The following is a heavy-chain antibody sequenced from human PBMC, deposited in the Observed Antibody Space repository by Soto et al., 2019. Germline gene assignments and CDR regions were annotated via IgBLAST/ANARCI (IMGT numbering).Heavy chain of an antibody. CDR1: GVTFSSYA. CDR3: AKCLCDRKWSPSTYYYYYGMDV. D-gene: IGHD2-15*01. J-gene: IGHJ6*02. V-gene: IGHV3-23*01. Sequence: WGSLRLSRAAAGVTFSSYAMSWVRKAPGKGLEWVSAISGSGGSTYYADSVKGRFTISRDNSKNTLYLQMNSLRAEDTAVYYCAKCLCDRKWSPSTYYYYYGMDVWGQGTTVTVSS. CDR2: ISGSGGST.